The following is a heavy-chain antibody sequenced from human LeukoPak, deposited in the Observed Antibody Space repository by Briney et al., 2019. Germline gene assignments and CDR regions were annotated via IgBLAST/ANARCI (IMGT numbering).Heavy chain of an antibody. D-gene: IGHD3-16*01. J-gene: IGHJ4*02. Sequence: SETLSLTCTVSGGSISSGDYYWSWIRQPPGKGLEWIGSIYYSGSTYYNPSLKSRVTISVDTSKNQFSLKLSSVTAADTAVYCCAMGVAPFDYWGQGTLVTVSS. CDR1: GGSISSGDYY. V-gene: IGHV4-39*07. CDR2: IYYSGST. CDR3: AMGVAPFDY.